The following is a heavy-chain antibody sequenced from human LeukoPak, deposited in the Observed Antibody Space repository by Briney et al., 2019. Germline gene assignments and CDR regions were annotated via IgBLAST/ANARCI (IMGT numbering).Heavy chain of an antibody. CDR1: GGSIGSGTYY. V-gene: IGHV4-61*02. Sequence: SETLSLTCTVSGGSIGSGTYYWSWIRQPAGKGLEWIGRIYTSGSTNYNPSLKSRVTISVDTSKNQFSLRLNSVTAADTAVYYCATSFYGLGSYGSYNRFDPWGQGTLVTVSS. D-gene: IGHD3-10*01. CDR2: IYTSGST. CDR3: ATSFYGLGSYGSYNRFDP. J-gene: IGHJ5*02.